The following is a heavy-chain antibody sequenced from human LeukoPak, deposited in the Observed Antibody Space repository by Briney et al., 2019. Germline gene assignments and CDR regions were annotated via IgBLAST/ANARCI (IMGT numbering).Heavy chain of an antibody. V-gene: IGHV1-18*01. Sequence: ASVTVSCTASGYTFTIYGISWVRQAPGQGLEWMGWISAYNGNTNDAQNLQGRVTMTTDTSTSTAYMELRSLRSDDTAVYYCARAYDFWSGYGDPWGQGTLVTVSS. CDR1: GYTFTIYG. J-gene: IGHJ5*02. D-gene: IGHD3-3*01. CDR3: ARAYDFWSGYGDP. CDR2: ISAYNGNT.